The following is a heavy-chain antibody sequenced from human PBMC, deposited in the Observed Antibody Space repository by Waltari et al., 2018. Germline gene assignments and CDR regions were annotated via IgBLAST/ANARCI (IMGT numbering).Heavy chain of an antibody. Sequence: QLQLLESGPGLVKPSGTLSLICAVSGDCVNSAYLWNWVRQSPHKGLECIWQVHGSGRTNYNPSFASRVTVSLDTSKNLLSLKVTSATAADTAVYYCARDRGRGPYLDTWGPGTLVTVSP. CDR3: ARDRGRGPYLDT. V-gene: IGHV4-4*02. J-gene: IGHJ5*02. CDR2: VHGSGRT. D-gene: IGHD2-15*01. CDR1: GDCVNSAYL.